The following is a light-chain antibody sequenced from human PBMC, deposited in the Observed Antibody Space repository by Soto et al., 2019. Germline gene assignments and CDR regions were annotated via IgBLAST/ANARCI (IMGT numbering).Light chain of an antibody. CDR1: HIINNW. CDR2: DAS. V-gene: IGKV1-5*01. Sequence: GDRVTITCRASHIINNWLAWYQQKPGKAPKLLIYDASSLESGVPSRFSGSGSGTEFTLTITSLQPDDFATYYCQQYNSYPWTFGQGTKVDIK. J-gene: IGKJ1*01. CDR3: QQYNSYPWT.